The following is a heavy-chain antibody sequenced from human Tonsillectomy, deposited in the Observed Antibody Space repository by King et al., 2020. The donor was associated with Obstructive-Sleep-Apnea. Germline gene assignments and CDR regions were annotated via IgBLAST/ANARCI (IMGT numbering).Heavy chain of an antibody. CDR1: GFTFDDYA. Sequence: VQLVESGGGLVQPGRSLRLSCATSGFTFDDYAMHWVRQAPGKGLEWVSSVSWDSGSIAYADSVKGRFTISRDNAKNSLYLQMNSLRAEDTAFYYCAKDPSSSRWSYSFDYWGLGTLVTVSS. CDR3: AKDPSSSRWSYSFDY. V-gene: IGHV3-9*01. CDR2: VSWDSGSI. J-gene: IGHJ4*02. D-gene: IGHD6-13*01.